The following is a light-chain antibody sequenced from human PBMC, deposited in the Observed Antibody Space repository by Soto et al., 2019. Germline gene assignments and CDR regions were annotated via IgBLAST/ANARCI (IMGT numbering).Light chain of an antibody. CDR2: DAS. Sequence: EIVLTQSPATLSLSPGERATLSCRASQSVSSYLAWYQQKPGQAPRLLIYDASNRATGIPARFSGSGSGTDFTLTISSLEPEDFAVYYCQQYTLSPHAFGQGTKLEI. CDR1: QSVSSY. V-gene: IGKV3-11*01. J-gene: IGKJ2*01. CDR3: QQYTLSPHA.